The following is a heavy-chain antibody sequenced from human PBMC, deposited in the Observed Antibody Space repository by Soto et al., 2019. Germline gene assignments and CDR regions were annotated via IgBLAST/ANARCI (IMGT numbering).Heavy chain of an antibody. Sequence: GGSLRLSCAASGFTFSSYGMHWVRQAPGKGLEWVAVISYDGSNKYYADSVKGRFTISRDNSKNTLYLQMNSLRAEDTAVYYCAKDLVGYSWNYFDYWGQGTLVTVSS. D-gene: IGHD1-20*01. CDR3: AKDLVGYSWNYFDY. V-gene: IGHV3-30*18. J-gene: IGHJ4*02. CDR2: ISYDGSNK. CDR1: GFTFSSYG.